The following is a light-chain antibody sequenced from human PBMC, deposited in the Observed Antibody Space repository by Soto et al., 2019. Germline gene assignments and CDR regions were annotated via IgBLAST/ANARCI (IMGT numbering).Light chain of an antibody. Sequence: QSVLTQPASVSGSPGQSITISCTGTSSDFGRSNSVSWYQQHPDKAPKLLIYEVSKRPSGVSNRFSGSNSGNTASLTISGLDDEDEDYYYCSSYTPISVLFGGWTKLTVL. J-gene: IGLJ3*02. CDR3: SSYTPISVL. CDR2: EVS. V-gene: IGLV2-14*01. CDR1: SSDFGRSNS.